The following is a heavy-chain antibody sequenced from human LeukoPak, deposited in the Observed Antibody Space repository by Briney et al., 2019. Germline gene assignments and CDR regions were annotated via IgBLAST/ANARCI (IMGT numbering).Heavy chain of an antibody. CDR3: ATDWSTIFGVADRDDAFVI. CDR2: FDPEDGET. D-gene: IGHD3-3*01. J-gene: IGHJ3*02. CDR1: GYTLTELS. Sequence: ASVKVSCKVSGYTLTELSMHWVRQAPGKGLEWMGGFDPEDGETIYAQKFQGRVTMTEDTSTDTAYMELNSLRSEDTAVYYCATDWSTIFGVADRDDAFVIWGQGTMVTVSS. V-gene: IGHV1-24*01.